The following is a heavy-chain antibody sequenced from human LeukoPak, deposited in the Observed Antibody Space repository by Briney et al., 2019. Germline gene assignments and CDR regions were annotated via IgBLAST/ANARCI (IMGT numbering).Heavy chain of an antibody. Sequence: GGSLRLSCAASGFTFSNYWMSWVRQAPGKGLEWVSTISDSGGTTYYAESVEGRFTISRDNSKNTLYLHMNSLRAEDTALYYCVKYTIYYFGMDVWGQGTTVTVSS. D-gene: IGHD5-24*01. J-gene: IGHJ6*02. CDR1: GFTFSNYW. CDR3: VKYTIYYFGMDV. CDR2: ISDSGGTT. V-gene: IGHV3-23*01.